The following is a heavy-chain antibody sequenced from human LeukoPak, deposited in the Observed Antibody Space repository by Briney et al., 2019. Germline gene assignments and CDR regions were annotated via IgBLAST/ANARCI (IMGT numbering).Heavy chain of an antibody. CDR1: GGSISSYY. Sequence: SETLSLTCTVSGGSISSYYWSLIRQPAGKGLEWIGRIYTSGSTNYNPSLKSRVTMSVDTSKNQFSLKLSSVTAADTAVYYCARGKSSGSYYMSYYYYGMDVWGQGTTVTVSS. D-gene: IGHD3-10*01. V-gene: IGHV4-4*07. CDR2: IYTSGST. J-gene: IGHJ6*02. CDR3: ARGKSSGSYYMSYYYYGMDV.